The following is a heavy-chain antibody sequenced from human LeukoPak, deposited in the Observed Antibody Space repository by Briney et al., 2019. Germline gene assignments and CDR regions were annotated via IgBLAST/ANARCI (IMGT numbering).Heavy chain of an antibody. CDR3: ATASLWSGYYTNWFDP. J-gene: IGHJ5*02. V-gene: IGHV1-24*01. Sequence: ASVKVSCXVSGYTLTELSMHWVRQAPGKGLEWMGGFDPEDGETIYAQKFQGRVTMTEDTSTDTAYMELSSLRSEDTAVYYCATASLWSGYYTNWFDPWGQGTLVTVSS. D-gene: IGHD3-3*01. CDR1: GYTLTELS. CDR2: FDPEDGET.